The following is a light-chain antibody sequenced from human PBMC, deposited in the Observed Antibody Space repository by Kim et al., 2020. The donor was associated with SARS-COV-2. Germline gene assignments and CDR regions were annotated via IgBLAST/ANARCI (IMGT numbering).Light chain of an antibody. V-gene: IGLV1-44*01. CDR2: SNN. Sequence: QSVLTQPPSASGTPGQRVTISCSGSSSNIGRNIVNWYQHLPGTAPKLLIYSNNQRPSGVPDRFSGPKSGTSASLAISGLQSEDEADYYCATWDASLNGVVFGGGTQLTVL. CDR3: ATWDASLNGVV. CDR1: SSNIGRNI. J-gene: IGLJ2*01.